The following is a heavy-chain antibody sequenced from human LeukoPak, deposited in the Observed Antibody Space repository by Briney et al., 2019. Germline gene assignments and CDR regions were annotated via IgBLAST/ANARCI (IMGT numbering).Heavy chain of an antibody. CDR2: IYTSGST. V-gene: IGHV4-61*02. CDR1: GGSISSGNYY. D-gene: IGHD3-22*01. J-gene: IGHJ4*02. Sequence: PSETLSLTCTVSGGSISSGNYYWSWIRQPAGKGLEWIGRIYTSGSTNYNPSLKSRVTMSVDTSKNQFSLKLSSVTAADTAVYYCARGGYYYDSSGYYAFGYWGQGTLVTVSS. CDR3: ARGGYYYDSSGYYAFGY.